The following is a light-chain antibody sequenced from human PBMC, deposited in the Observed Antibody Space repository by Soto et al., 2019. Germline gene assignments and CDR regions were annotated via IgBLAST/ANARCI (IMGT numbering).Light chain of an antibody. J-gene: IGKJ3*01. CDR1: QSVSSSY. CDR3: QQYSSSPFT. CDR2: GAS. Sequence: EIVLTQSPGTLSLSPGERATLSCRASQSVSSSYLAWYQQKPGQAPRLLIYGASSRATGIPDRFSGSGSGTDFTLTLSRLETENCAVYYCQQYSSSPFTFGPGTKVDIK. V-gene: IGKV3-20*01.